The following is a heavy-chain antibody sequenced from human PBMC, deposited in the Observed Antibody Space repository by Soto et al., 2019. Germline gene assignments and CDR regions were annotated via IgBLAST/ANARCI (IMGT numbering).Heavy chain of an antibody. J-gene: IGHJ6*03. CDR2: IYYSGST. Sequence: QLQLQESGPGLVKPSETLSLTCTVSGGSISSSSYYWGWIRQPPGKGLEWIGSIYYSGSTYYNPSLKSRVTISVDTSKNQFSLKLSSVTAADTAVYYCARYYSDYYYMDVWGKGTTVTVSS. D-gene: IGHD4-4*01. CDR1: GGSISSSSYY. V-gene: IGHV4-39*01. CDR3: ARYYSDYYYMDV.